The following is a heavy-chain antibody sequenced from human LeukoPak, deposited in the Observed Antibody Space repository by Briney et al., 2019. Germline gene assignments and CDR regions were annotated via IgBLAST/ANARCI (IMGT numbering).Heavy chain of an antibody. V-gene: IGHV3-7*01. D-gene: IGHD2-15*01. CDR3: ARFGYVAAVDL. J-gene: IGHJ4*02. CDR2: INPAGTET. Sequence: GGSLRLSCASSGFSFSAYWMTWVRQAPVTGLEWVANINPAGTETYYVDPVKGRFTISRDNAKNLLYLQMNSLRAEDTAVYYCARFGYVAAVDLWGQGTLVTVSS. CDR1: GFSFSAYW.